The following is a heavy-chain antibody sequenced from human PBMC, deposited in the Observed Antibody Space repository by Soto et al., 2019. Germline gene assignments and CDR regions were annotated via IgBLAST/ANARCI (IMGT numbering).Heavy chain of an antibody. CDR1: GFTFSSYA. CDR2: ISNDGRNK. Sequence: GGSLRPSCPAPGFTFSSYAMHWVRQAPGKGLEWVAAISNDGRNKYYADSVKGRFTISRDNSKNTLYLQMNSLRAEDTAVYYCPKADYYDSSGYPSSGMDVWGQGTTVTVSS. D-gene: IGHD3-22*01. V-gene: IGHV3-30*18. J-gene: IGHJ6*02. CDR3: PKADYYDSSGYPSSGMDV.